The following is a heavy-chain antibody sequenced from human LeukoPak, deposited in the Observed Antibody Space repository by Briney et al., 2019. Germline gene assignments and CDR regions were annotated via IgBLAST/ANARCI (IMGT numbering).Heavy chain of an antibody. CDR3: ARGSTTYRY. CDR2: INHSGST. D-gene: IGHD4-17*01. Sequence: SETLSLTCTVYGGSFSGYYWSWIRQPPGKGLEWIGEINHSGSTNYNPSLKSRVTISVDTSKNQFSLKLSSVTAADTAVYYCARGSTTYRYWGQGTLVTVSS. CDR1: GGSFSGYY. J-gene: IGHJ4*02. V-gene: IGHV4-34*01.